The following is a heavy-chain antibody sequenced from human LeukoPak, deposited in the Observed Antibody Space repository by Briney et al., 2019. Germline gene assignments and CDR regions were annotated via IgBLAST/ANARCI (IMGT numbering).Heavy chain of an antibody. J-gene: IGHJ4*02. CDR1: GGTFSSYA. D-gene: IGHD1-14*01. CDR3: ARDLFTGYYFDY. CDR2: IIPIFGTA. V-gene: IGHV1-69*01. Sequence: SVKVSCKASGGTFSSYAISWVRQAPGQGLGWMGGIIPIFGTANYAQKFQGRVTITADESTSTAYMELSSLRSEDTAVYYCARDLFTGYYFDYWGQGTLVTVSS.